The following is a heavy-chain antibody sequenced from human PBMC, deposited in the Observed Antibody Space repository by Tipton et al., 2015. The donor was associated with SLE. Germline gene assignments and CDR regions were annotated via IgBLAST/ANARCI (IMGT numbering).Heavy chain of an antibody. V-gene: IGHV4-34*01. CDR1: GGSFSGYY. CDR3: ARDLGAGWGGHWYFDL. J-gene: IGHJ2*01. D-gene: IGHD3-16*01. Sequence: TLSLTCAVYGGSFSGYYWSWIRQPPGKGLEWIGEMDHSGITNYNPSLKSRVTISVDTSKNQFSLKLSSVTTADTAVYYCARDLGAGWGGHWYFDLWGRGTLLTVSS. CDR2: MDHSGIT.